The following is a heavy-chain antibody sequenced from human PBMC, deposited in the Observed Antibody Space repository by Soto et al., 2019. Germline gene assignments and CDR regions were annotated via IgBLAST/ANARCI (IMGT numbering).Heavy chain of an antibody. Sequence: QVQLVESGGGVVQPGRSLRLSCAASGFTFSSYGMHWVRQAPGKGLEWVAVIWYDGSNKYYADSVKGRFTISRDNSKNTLYLQMNSLRAEDTAVYYCARDTLWYSSSSYFDYWGQGTLVTVSS. D-gene: IGHD6-6*01. CDR3: ARDTLWYSSSSYFDY. CDR2: IWYDGSNK. V-gene: IGHV3-33*01. J-gene: IGHJ4*02. CDR1: GFTFSSYG.